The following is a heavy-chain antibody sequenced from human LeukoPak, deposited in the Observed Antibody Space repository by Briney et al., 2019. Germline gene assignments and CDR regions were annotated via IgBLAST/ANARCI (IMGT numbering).Heavy chain of an antibody. J-gene: IGHJ4*02. V-gene: IGHV3-11*01. CDR2: ISNSGTII. Sequence: AGGSLRLSCAASGFAFRNYYMDWIRQAPGKGLEGVAYISNSGTIIYYAESVKGRFTISRDNAKNSLYLQMNSLRAEDTALYYCARDLAMAGRDLDYRGQGTLVTVSS. D-gene: IGHD6-19*01. CDR1: GFAFRNYY. CDR3: ARDLAMAGRDLDY.